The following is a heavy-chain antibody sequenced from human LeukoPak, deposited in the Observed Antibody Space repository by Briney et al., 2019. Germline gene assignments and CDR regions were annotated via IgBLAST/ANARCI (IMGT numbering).Heavy chain of an antibody. V-gene: IGHV4-39*01. Sequence: SETLSLTCTVSGGSISISNYYWGWIRQPPGRGLEWFGRIYYSGSTYYNPSLKSRVTISVDTSKNQFSLKLSSVTAADTAVYYCARQGTTSPQHYFYYYGMDVWGQGTTVTVSS. J-gene: IGHJ6*02. D-gene: IGHD2-2*01. CDR1: GGSISISNYY. CDR2: IYYSGST. CDR3: ARQGTTSPQHYFYYYGMDV.